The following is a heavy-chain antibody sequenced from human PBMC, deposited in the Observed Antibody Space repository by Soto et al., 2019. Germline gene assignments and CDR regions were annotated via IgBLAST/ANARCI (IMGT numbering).Heavy chain of an antibody. J-gene: IGHJ4*02. D-gene: IGHD6-19*01. CDR3: SKSLAVAGKDDFHF. CDR2: LTSSGSGT. Sequence: GGSLRLSCAASGFTFSSYAMSWVRQTPGKGLEWVSALTSSGSGTYYTDSVKGRFTVSRDNSKNTLYLQMNSLRAEDTAIYYFSKSLAVAGKDDFHFWGQGTLVTVSS. V-gene: IGHV3-23*01. CDR1: GFTFSSYA.